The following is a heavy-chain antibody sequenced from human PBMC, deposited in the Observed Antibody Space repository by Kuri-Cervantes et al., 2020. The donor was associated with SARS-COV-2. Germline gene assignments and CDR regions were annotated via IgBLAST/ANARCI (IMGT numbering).Heavy chain of an antibody. CDR2: ISWDGGST. D-gene: IGHD5-18*01. CDR1: GFTFDDYT. Sequence: GGSLRLSCAASGFTFDDYTMHWVRQAPGKGLEWVSLISWDGGSTYYADSVKGRFTISRDNSKNTLYLQMNSLRAEDTAVYYCAEDQGDSYGISYFDYWGQGTLVTVSS. V-gene: IGHV3-43*01. J-gene: IGHJ4*02. CDR3: AEDQGDSYGISYFDY.